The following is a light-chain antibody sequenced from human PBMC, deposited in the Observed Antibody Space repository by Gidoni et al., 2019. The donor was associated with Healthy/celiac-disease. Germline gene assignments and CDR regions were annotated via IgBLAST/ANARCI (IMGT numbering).Light chain of an antibody. CDR3: KQYYSTPLT. CDR2: WAS. J-gene: IGKJ4*01. CDR1: QSVLYSSNNKNY. Sequence: DRVRTKSPESMAVSLGERATINCKASQSVLYSSNNKNYLAWYQQQPRPPPMLLIYWASTRESGVPDCFSGSGSVIDFTLTISSLQAEDVAVYYFKQYYSTPLTFGGGTKVEIK. V-gene: IGKV4-1*01.